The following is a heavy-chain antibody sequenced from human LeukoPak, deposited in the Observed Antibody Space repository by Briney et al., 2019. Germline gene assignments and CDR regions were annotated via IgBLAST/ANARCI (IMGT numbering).Heavy chain of an antibody. D-gene: IGHD1-14*01. V-gene: IGHV4-59*01. CDR2: IYYSGST. J-gene: IGHJ3*02. CDR3: ARGGTVSSAFDI. Sequence: PSETLSLTCTVSGGSISSYYWSWIRQPPGKGLEWIGYIYYSGSTNYNPSLKSRVTISVDTSKNQFSLKLSSVTAADTAVYYCARGGTVSSAFDIWGQGTMVTVSS. CDR1: GGSISSYY.